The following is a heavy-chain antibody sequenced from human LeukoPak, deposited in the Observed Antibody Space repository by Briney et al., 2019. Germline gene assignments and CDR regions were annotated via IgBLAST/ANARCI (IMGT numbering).Heavy chain of an antibody. Sequence: GGSLRLSCAAFGFTFSSYGMHWVRQAPGKGLEWVAVISYDGSNKYYADSVKGRFTISRDNSKNTLYLQMNSLRAEDTAVYYCAKDYWSGYYDYWGQGTLVTVSS. D-gene: IGHD3-3*01. V-gene: IGHV3-30*18. CDR2: ISYDGSNK. J-gene: IGHJ4*02. CDR1: GFTFSSYG. CDR3: AKDYWSGYYDY.